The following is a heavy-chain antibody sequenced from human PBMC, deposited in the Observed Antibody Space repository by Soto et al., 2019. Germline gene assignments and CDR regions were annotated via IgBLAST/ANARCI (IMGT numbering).Heavy chain of an antibody. D-gene: IGHD2-21*01. J-gene: IGHJ4*02. CDR3: VRVEYYGSGDY. CDR1: GFTFSSSW. V-gene: IGHV3-74*01. CDR2: INSDGSST. Sequence: EGQLVQSGGGSVQPGGSLRLSCAASGFTFSSSWMHWVRQVPGKGLVWVSRINSDGSSTSYVDSVKGRFTISRDNAKNTLYLQMYSLRVVDTAVYYCVRVEYYGSGDYWGQGTLVTVSA.